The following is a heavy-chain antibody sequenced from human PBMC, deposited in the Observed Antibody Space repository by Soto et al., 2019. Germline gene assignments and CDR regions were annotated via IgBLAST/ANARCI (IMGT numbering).Heavy chain of an antibody. CDR2: IYYSGST. CDR1: GGSISSGGYY. D-gene: IGHD1-7*01. J-gene: IGHJ5*02. CDR3: AREAFGTTCWFDP. Sequence: SETLSLTCTVSGGSISSGGYYWSWIRQHPGKGLEWIGYIYYSGSTYYNPSLKSRVTISVDTSKNQFSLKLSSVTAADTAVYYCAREAFGTTCWFDPWGQGTLVTVSS. V-gene: IGHV4-31*03.